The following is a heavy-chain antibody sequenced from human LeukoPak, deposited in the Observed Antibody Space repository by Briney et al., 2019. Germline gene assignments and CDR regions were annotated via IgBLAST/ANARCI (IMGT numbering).Heavy chain of an antibody. CDR1: GGSISSYY. J-gene: IGHJ4*02. Sequence: SETLSLTCTVSGGSISSYYCSWIRQPPGKGLEWIGYIYYSGSTNYNPSLKSRVTISVDTSKNQFSLKLSSVTAADTAVYYCARSRPYCSSTSCYRYFDYWGQGTLVTVSS. CDR3: ARSRPYCSSTSCYRYFDY. V-gene: IGHV4-59*01. CDR2: IYYSGST. D-gene: IGHD2-2*02.